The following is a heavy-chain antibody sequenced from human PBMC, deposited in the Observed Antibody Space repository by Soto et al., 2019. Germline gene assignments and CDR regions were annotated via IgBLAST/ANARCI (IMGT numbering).Heavy chain of an antibody. J-gene: IGHJ6*03. CDR3: ARGPEDSYYYMDV. CDR1: GFTFSTYW. CDR2: IKQDGSER. Sequence: EVQLVESGGGLVQPGGSLRLSCAASGFTFSTYWMSWVRQAPGKGLGGGANIKQDGSERYSVDSVKGRFTISRDNAKNSLYLQMNSLRAEDTAVYYCARGPEDSYYYMDVWGKGTTVTVSS. V-gene: IGHV3-7*01.